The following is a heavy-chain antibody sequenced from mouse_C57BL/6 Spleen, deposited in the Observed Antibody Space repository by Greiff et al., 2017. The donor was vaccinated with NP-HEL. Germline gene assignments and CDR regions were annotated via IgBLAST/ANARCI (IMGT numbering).Heavy chain of an antibody. CDR1: GYAFSSSW. J-gene: IGHJ3*01. CDR2: IYPGDGDT. V-gene: IGHV1-82*01. Sequence: QVHVKQSGPELVKPGASVKISCKASGYAFSSSWMNWVKQRPGKGLEWIGRIYPGDGDTNYNGKFKGKATLTADKSSSTAYMQRSSLTSEDSAVYFCARSYYSSWFAYWGQGTLVTVSA. CDR3: ARSYYSSWFAY. D-gene: IGHD2-12*01.